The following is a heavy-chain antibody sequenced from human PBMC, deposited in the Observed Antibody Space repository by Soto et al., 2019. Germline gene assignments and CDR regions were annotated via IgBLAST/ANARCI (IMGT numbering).Heavy chain of an antibody. Sequence: EVQVLESGGGLVQPGGSLRLDCAASGFTFSRYGMNWVRQAPGPGLEWVSGVRSDGDTTYNADSVKGRCTVSRDNFRNTVDLQMNNLRVEDTAVYYCAKGKGVGATPDGANCWGQGTLVTVSP. CDR2: VRSDGDTT. J-gene: IGHJ4*02. CDR1: GFTFSRYG. D-gene: IGHD1-26*01. V-gene: IGHV3-23*01. CDR3: AKGKGVGATPDGANC.